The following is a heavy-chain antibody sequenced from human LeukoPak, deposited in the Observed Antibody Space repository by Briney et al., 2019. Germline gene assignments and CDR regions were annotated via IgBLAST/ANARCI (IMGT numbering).Heavy chain of an antibody. CDR2: ISGSGDGT. D-gene: IGHD5-18*01. V-gene: IGHV3-23*01. CDR1: AFTFSNYA. CDR3: AKAGEQQWLRMHFDN. J-gene: IGHJ4*02. Sequence: SGGSLRLSCAASAFTFSNYAMNWVRQAPGKGLEWVSVISGSGDGTYYADSVKGRFTISRDNSKNTLYLQMKGLRAEDTAVYYCAKAGEQQWLRMHFDNWGQGTLVTVSS.